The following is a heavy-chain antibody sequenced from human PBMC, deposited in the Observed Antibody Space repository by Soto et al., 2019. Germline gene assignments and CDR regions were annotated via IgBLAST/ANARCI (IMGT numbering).Heavy chain of an antibody. J-gene: IGHJ4*02. CDR3: ARGLYCSGGSCYSLGDY. CDR2: MNPNSGNT. Sequence: QVPLVQSGAEVKKPGASVKVFCKASGYTFTSYDINWVRQATGQGLEWMGWMNPNSGNTGYAQKFQGRVTMTRNTSISTAYMELSSLRSEDTAVYYCARGLYCSGGSCYSLGDYWGQGTLVTVSS. D-gene: IGHD2-15*01. V-gene: IGHV1-8*01. CDR1: GYTFTSYD.